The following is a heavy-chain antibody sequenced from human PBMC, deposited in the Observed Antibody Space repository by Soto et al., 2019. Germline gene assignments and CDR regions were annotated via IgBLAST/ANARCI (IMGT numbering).Heavy chain of an antibody. CDR3: ACLYADSRSGYSSTTFDY. D-gene: IGHD3-3*01. J-gene: IGHJ4*02. V-gene: IGHV4-34*01. CDR2: INHSGST. CDR1: GTSFSGYY. Sequence: QVQLQQWGAGLLKPSETLSLTCAVSGTSFSGYYWSWIRQPPEKGLEWIGEINHSGSTNYNPSLKMRLTISVDISNNQFSLKLNSVTAADTAVYYCACLYADSRSGYSSTTFDYWGQGTLVTVSS.